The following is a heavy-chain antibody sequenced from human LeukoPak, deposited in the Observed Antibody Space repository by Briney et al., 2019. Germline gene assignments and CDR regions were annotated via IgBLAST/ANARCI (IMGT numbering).Heavy chain of an antibody. D-gene: IGHD3-22*01. J-gene: IGHJ4*02. Sequence: GSLRLSCAASAFTFSSYSMNWVRQAPGKGLEWVSSISSSSSYIYYADSVKGRFTISRDNAKNSLYLQMNSLRAEDTAVYYCARVSGFGYYDSSGYRFDYWGQGTLVTVSS. CDR3: ARVSGFGYYDSSGYRFDY. V-gene: IGHV3-21*01. CDR2: ISSSSSYI. CDR1: AFTFSSYS.